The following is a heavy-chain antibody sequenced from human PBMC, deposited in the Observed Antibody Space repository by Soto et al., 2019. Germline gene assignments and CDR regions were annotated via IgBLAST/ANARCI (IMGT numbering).Heavy chain of an antibody. J-gene: IGHJ4*02. D-gene: IGHD4-4*01. CDR1: GFTFSSYA. V-gene: IGHV3-23*01. Sequence: GGSLRLSCAASGFTFSSYAMSWVRQAPGKGLEWVSAISGSGGSTYYADSVKGRFTISRDNSKNRLYLQMNSLRAEDTAVYYCAKHDYSNYGFDYWGQGTLVTVSS. CDR2: ISGSGGST. CDR3: AKHDYSNYGFDY.